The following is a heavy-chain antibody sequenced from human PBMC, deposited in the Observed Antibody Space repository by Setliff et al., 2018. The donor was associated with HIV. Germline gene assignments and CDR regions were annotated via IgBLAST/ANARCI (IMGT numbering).Heavy chain of an antibody. V-gene: IGHV4-59*08. J-gene: IGHJ3*01. CDR1: GGSISSYY. CDR3: AGIVGATMGAFNF. Sequence: SETLSLTCTVSGGSISSYYWSWIRQPPGKGLEWIGYIYYSGSTNYNPSLRSRVTISVDTSKNQFSLKLNSVTAADTAVYYCAGIVGATMGAFNFWGQGTMVTVS. CDR2: IYYSGST. D-gene: IGHD1-26*01.